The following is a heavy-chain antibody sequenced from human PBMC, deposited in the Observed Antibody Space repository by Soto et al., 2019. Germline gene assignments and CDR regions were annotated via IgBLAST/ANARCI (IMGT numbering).Heavy chain of an antibody. V-gene: IGHV1-46*01. J-gene: IGHJ4*02. CDR1: GYTFTTYY. Sequence: QVQLVQSGAEVKKPGASVKVSCKASGYTFTTYYMHWVRQAPGQGLEWMGIISPDGGRTSYAQKFQGRVTMTRDTSTSTGYMEPGGRRSEDTAVYYCATRDPGHYWGPGTLVTVSS. CDR3: ATRDPGHY. CDR2: ISPDGGRT.